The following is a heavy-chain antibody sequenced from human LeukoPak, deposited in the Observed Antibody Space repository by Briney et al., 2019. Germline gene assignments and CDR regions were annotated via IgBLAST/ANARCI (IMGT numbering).Heavy chain of an antibody. CDR1: GGSFSGYY. V-gene: IGHV4-34*01. J-gene: IGHJ4*02. D-gene: IGHD3-22*01. CDR3: ARGHTNYYDSSGCYLYYFDY. Sequence: SETLSLTCAVCGGSFSGYYWSWIRQPPGEGLEWIGEINHSGSTNYNPSLKSRVTISVDTSKNQFSLKLSSVTAADTAVYYCARGHTNYYDSSGCYLYYFDYWGQGTLVTVSS. CDR2: INHSGST.